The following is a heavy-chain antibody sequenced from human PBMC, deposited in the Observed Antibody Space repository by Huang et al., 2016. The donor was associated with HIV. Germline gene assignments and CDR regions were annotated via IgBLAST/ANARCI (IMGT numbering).Heavy chain of an antibody. Sequence: EVQLVQSGAEVKKPGESLKISCKGSGYRFRSNWIGWVRQMPGKGLEWSVIIYPGDSDTRYSPPFQGHVTISADKSINTAYLQWSSLKASDTAMYYCARLIGSPSFYYGLDVWGQGTTVTVSS. D-gene: IGHD3-10*01. CDR1: GYRFRSNW. CDR3: ARLIGSPSFYYGLDV. J-gene: IGHJ6*02. V-gene: IGHV5-51*01. CDR2: IYPGDSDT.